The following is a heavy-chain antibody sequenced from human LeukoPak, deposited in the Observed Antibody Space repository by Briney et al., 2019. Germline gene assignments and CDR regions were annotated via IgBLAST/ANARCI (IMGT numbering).Heavy chain of an antibody. V-gene: IGHV3-53*01. CDR3: ARRAGAYSHPYDY. CDR2: IYSGTI. D-gene: IGHD4/OR15-4a*01. J-gene: IGHJ4*02. CDR1: GFTFGDYG. Sequence: GESLKISCTAHGFTFGDYGMSWVRQAPGKGQEWVSFIYSGTIHYSDSVKGRFTISRDNSKNTLYLQMNSLRAEDTAVYYCARRAGAYSHPYDYWGQGTLVTVSS.